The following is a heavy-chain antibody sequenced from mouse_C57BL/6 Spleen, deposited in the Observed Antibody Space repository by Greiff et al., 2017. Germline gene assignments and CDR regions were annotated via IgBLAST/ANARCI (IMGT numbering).Heavy chain of an antibody. J-gene: IGHJ4*01. CDR1: GFTFSDYG. V-gene: IGHV5-17*01. CDR2: ISSGSSTI. CDR3: ARLRRTYYYAMDY. D-gene: IGHD2-4*01. Sequence: EVKLQESGGGLVKPGGSLKLSCAASGFTFSDYGMHWVRQAPEKGLEWVAYISSGSSTIYYADTVKGRFTISRDNAKNTLFLQMTSLRSEDTAMYYCARLRRTYYYAMDYWGQGTSVTVSS.